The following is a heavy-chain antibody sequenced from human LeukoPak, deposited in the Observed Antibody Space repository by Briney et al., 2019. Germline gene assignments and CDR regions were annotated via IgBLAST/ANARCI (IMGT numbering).Heavy chain of an antibody. CDR3: ARRRLRITMIVVVIKGAFDI. CDR1: GGSFSGYY. CDR2: INHSGST. Sequence: KPSETLSLTCAVYGGSFSGYYWSWIRQPPGKGLEWIGEINHSGSTNYNPSLKSRVTISVDTSKNQFSPKLSSVTAADTAVYYCARRRLRITMIVVVIKGAFDIWGQGTMVTVSS. J-gene: IGHJ3*02. V-gene: IGHV4-34*01. D-gene: IGHD3-22*01.